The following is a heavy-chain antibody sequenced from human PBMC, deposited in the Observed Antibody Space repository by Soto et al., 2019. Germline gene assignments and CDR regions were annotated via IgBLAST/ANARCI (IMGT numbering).Heavy chain of an antibody. CDR2: IYYSGST. CDR3: ARGLVAARAFDY. V-gene: IGHV4-59*01. CDR1: GGSISSYY. D-gene: IGHD6-6*01. J-gene: IGHJ4*02. Sequence: TSETLSLTCTVSGGSISSYYWSWIRQPPGKGLEWIGYIYYSGSTNYNPSLKSRVTISVDTSKNQFSLKLSSVTAADTAVYYCARGLVAARAFDYWGQGTLVTVSS.